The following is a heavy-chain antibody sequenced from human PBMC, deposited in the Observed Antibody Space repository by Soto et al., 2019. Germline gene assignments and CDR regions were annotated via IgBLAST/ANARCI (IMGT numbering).Heavy chain of an antibody. CDR2: ISYDGSNK. J-gene: IGHJ6*02. CDR3: ARGLVRTGPGYYGMDV. V-gene: IGHV3-30-3*01. CDR1: GFTFSSYA. Sequence: GGSLRLSWAASGFTFSSYAMHWVRQAPGKGLEWVAVISYDGSNKYYADSVKGRFTISRDNSKNTLYLQMNSLRAEDTAVYYCARGLVRTGPGYYGMDVWGQGTTVTVSS. D-gene: IGHD2-8*02.